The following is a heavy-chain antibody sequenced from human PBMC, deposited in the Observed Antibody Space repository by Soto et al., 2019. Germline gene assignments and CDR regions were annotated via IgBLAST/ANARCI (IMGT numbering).Heavy chain of an antibody. Sequence: GGSLKLACAASGFTFSSYGMHWVRQAPGKGLEWVAVIWYDGSNKYYADSVKGRFTISRDNSKNTLYLQMNSLRAEDTAVYYCARDGGIPYGMDVWGQGTTVTVSS. V-gene: IGHV3-33*01. CDR3: ARDGGIPYGMDV. D-gene: IGHD3-16*01. J-gene: IGHJ6*02. CDR1: GFTFSSYG. CDR2: IWYDGSNK.